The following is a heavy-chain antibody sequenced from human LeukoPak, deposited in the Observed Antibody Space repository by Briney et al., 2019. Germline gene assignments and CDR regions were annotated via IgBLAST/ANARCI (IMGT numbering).Heavy chain of an antibody. CDR2: ISYDGSNK. CDR1: GFTFSSYG. D-gene: IGHD3/OR15-3a*01. J-gene: IGHJ6*02. CDR3: AKTRRSWTYYYYYGMDV. V-gene: IGHV3-30*18. Sequence: GGSLRLSCAASGFTFSSYGMHWVRQAPGKGLEWVAVISYDGSNKYYADSVKGRFTISRDNSKNTLYLQMNSLRAEDTAVYCCAKTRRSWTYYYYYGMDVWGQGTTVTVSS.